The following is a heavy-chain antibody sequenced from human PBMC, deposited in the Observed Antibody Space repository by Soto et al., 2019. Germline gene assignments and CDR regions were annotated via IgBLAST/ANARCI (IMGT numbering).Heavy chain of an antibody. CDR1: GGSISSGDYY. D-gene: IGHD4-17*01. Sequence: SETLSLTCTVSGGSISSGDYYWSWIRQPPGKGLEWIGYTYYSGSTYYNPSLKSRVTISVDTSKNQFSLKLSSVTAADTAVYYCARASMTTVTTDWFDPWGQGTLVTVSS. CDR3: ARASMTTVTTDWFDP. V-gene: IGHV4-30-4*01. J-gene: IGHJ5*02. CDR2: TYYSGST.